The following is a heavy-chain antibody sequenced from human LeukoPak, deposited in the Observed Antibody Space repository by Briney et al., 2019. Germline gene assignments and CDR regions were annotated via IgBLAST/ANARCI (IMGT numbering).Heavy chain of an antibody. D-gene: IGHD3-3*01. CDR1: GYTLTRYV. Sequence: GASVKVSRKASGYTLTRYVITGVRQAPGQGLEWMGWINGHNGNTHYAQNLQDRITMTTDTSSTTVYMELRSLKSDDTAVYYCARLGYYDFWSALWWFDPWGQGTLVTVSS. J-gene: IGHJ5*02. CDR3: ARLGYYDFWSALWWFDP. CDR2: INGHNGNT. V-gene: IGHV1-18*01.